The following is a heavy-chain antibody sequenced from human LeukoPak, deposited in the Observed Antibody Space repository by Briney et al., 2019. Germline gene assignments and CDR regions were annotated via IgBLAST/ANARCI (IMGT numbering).Heavy chain of an antibody. CDR3: ATSVAGTMFDY. CDR2: ISSSSSYI. V-gene: IGHV3-21*01. D-gene: IGHD6-19*01. Sequence: GGSLRLSCAAPGFTFDDYGMSWVRQAPGKGLEWVSSISSSSSYIYYADSVKGRFTISRDNAKNSLYLQMNSLRAEDTAVYYCATSVAGTMFDYWGQGTLVTVSS. CDR1: GFTFDDYG. J-gene: IGHJ4*02.